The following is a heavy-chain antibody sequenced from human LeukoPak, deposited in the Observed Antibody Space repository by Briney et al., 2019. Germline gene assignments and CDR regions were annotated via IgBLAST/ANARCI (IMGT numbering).Heavy chain of an antibody. V-gene: IGHV3-30*02. CDR2: IRYDGSNK. J-gene: IGHJ4*02. CDR3: AKDSLMVQGEEFTFDY. D-gene: IGHD3-10*01. Sequence: GGSLRLSCAASGFTFSSYGMHWVRQAPGKGLEWVAFIRYDGSNKYYADSVKGRFTISRDNSKNTLYLQMNSLRAEDTAVYYCAKDSLMVQGEEFTFDYWGQGTLVTVSS. CDR1: GFTFSSYG.